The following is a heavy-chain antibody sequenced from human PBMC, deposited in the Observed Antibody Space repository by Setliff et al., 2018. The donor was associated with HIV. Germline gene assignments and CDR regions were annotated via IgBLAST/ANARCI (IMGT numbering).Heavy chain of an antibody. CDR3: ARETIRSGHPSEAGFDF. CDR1: AYSIRNAYY. Sequence: PSETLSLTCTVSAYSIRNAYYWGWIRQSPGKGLEWIGTIYYDGNSYYNPSLKSRVTMSVDTSKNQFSLNLNSVTAADTAVYYCARETIRSGHPSEAGFDFWGQGALVTVSS. CDR2: IYYDGNS. D-gene: IGHD6-19*01. V-gene: IGHV4-38-2*02. J-gene: IGHJ4*02.